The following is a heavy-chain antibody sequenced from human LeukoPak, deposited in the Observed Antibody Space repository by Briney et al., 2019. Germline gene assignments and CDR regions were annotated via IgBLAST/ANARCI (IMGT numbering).Heavy chain of an antibody. V-gene: IGHV4-34*01. CDR2: INHSGST. CDR3: ARGRLITMARGWSDP. Sequence: SETLSLTCAVYGGSFSGYYWSWIRQPPGKGLEWIGEINHSGSTNYNPSLKSRVTISVDTSKNQFSLKLSSVTAADTAVYYCARGRLITMARGWSDPWGQGTLVTVSS. D-gene: IGHD3-10*01. CDR1: GGSFSGYY. J-gene: IGHJ5*02.